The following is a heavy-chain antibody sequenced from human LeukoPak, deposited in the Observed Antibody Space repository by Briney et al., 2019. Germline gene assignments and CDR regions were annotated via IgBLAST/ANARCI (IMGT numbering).Heavy chain of an antibody. J-gene: IGHJ3*02. CDR3: ARHRGTNTIMITFEYYSGLDAFDI. CDR1: GGSISSSSYY. D-gene: IGHD3-16*01. V-gene: IGHV4-39*01. CDR2: IYYTGST. Sequence: SETLSLTCTVSGGSISSSSYYWGWIRQPPAKGLEWIGSIYYTGSTYYNPSLRSRLTISVDTSKNQFSLKLSSVTAADTAVYYCARHRGTNTIMITFEYYSGLDAFDIWGQGTMVTVSS.